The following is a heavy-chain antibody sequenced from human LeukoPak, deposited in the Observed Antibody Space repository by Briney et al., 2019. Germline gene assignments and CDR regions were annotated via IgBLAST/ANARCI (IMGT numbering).Heavy chain of an antibody. J-gene: IGHJ5*02. Sequence: PGGSLRLSCAASGFTFSSYWMHWVRQAPGKGLVWVSRINSDGSSTSYADSVKGRFTISRDNAKNTLYLQMNSLRAEDTAVYYCARAVGSGWPGGFDPWGQGTLVTVSS. V-gene: IGHV3-74*01. CDR3: ARAVGSGWPGGFDP. D-gene: IGHD6-19*01. CDR1: GFTFSSYW. CDR2: INSDGSST.